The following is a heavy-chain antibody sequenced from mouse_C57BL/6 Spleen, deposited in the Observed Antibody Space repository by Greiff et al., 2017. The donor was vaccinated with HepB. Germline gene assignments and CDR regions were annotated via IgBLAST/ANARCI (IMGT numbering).Heavy chain of an antibody. V-gene: IGHV1-15*01. D-gene: IGHD2-4*01. CDR2: IDPETGGT. Sequence: QVQLKESGAELVRPGASVTLSCKASGYTFTDYEMHWVKQTPVHGLEWIGAIDPETGGTAYNQKFKGKAILTADKSSSTAYMELRSLTSEDSAVYYCTRGYYDYPYAMDYWGQGTSVTVSS. J-gene: IGHJ4*01. CDR1: GYTFTDYE. CDR3: TRGYYDYPYAMDY.